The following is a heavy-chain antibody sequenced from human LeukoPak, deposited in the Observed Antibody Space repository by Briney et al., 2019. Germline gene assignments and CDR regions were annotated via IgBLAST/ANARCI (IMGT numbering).Heavy chain of an antibody. CDR1: GGSISSGGYY. D-gene: IGHD1-26*01. J-gene: IGHJ4*02. Sequence: SQTLSLTCTVSGGSISSGGYYWSWIRQHPGKGLKWIGYIYYSGSTYYNPSLKSRVTISVDTSKNQFSLKLSSVTAADTAVYYCASSYSGSYYWFDYWGQGTLVTVSS. CDR3: ASSYSGSYYWFDY. V-gene: IGHV4-31*03. CDR2: IYYSGST.